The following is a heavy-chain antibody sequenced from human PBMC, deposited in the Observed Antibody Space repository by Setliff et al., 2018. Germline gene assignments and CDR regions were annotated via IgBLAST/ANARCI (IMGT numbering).Heavy chain of an antibody. CDR3: ARDLYSSGWVDY. V-gene: IGHV4-39*07. J-gene: IGHJ4*02. D-gene: IGHD6-19*01. CDR1: GGSISSSSYY. Sequence: SETLSLTCTVSGGSISSSSYYWGWIRQPPGKGLEWIGSIYYSGSTYYNPSLKSRVTISVDTSKNQFSPKLSSVTAADTAVYYCARDLYSSGWVDYWGQGTLVTVSS. CDR2: IYYSGST.